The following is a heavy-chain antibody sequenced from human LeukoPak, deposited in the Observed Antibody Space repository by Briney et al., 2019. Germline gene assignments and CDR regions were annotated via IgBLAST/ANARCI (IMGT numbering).Heavy chain of an antibody. J-gene: IGHJ3*02. CDR1: GYTFTSYD. D-gene: IGHD4-17*01. Sequence: GASVKVSCKASGYTFTSYDINWVRQATGQGLEWMGWMNPNSGNTGYAQKFQGRGTITRNTSISTAYMELSSLRSEDTAVYYCARATPTVGGAFDIWGQGTMVTVSS. V-gene: IGHV1-8*03. CDR2: MNPNSGNT. CDR3: ARATPTVGGAFDI.